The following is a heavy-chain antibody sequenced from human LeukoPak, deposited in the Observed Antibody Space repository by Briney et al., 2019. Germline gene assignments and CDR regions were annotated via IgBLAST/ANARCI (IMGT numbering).Heavy chain of an antibody. D-gene: IGHD6-13*01. CDR1: GSTFSGYW. J-gene: IGHJ4*02. CDR2: IKQDGGEK. V-gene: IGHV3-7*01. CDR3: ARDIAGYSRSWHGVY. Sequence: WGTLRLSCAVSGSTFSGYWMNWVRQAPGKGLEWVANIKQDGGEKYYVDFVKRLFTISGNNAKNLLHLQMYMLTADDAAVYYWARDIAGYSRSWHGVYWGQGTLVTVSS.